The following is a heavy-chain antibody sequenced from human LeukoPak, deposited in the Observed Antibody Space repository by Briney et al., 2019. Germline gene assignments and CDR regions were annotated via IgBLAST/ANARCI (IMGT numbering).Heavy chain of an antibody. CDR2: INHSGST. Sequence: SETLSLTCAVYGGSFSGYYWSWIRQPPGKGLEWIGEINHSGSTNYNPSLKSRVTISVDTSKNQFSLKLSSVTAADTAVYYCARAAPGGYMDVWGKGTTVTISS. CDR1: GGSFSGYY. D-gene: IGHD3-10*01. CDR3: ARAAPGGYMDV. J-gene: IGHJ6*03. V-gene: IGHV4-34*01.